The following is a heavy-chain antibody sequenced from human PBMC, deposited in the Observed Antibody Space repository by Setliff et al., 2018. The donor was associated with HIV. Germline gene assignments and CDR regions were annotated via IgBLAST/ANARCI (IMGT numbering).Heavy chain of an antibody. D-gene: IGHD5-12*01. Sequence: ASVKVSCKASGYTFTDYFMHWVRQAPGQGLEWMGRINPKTGDTKYKQKFQGRVTMTRDASINTVYMELSSLRSDDTAVYYCGRDYRSWIRAIGYWGQGTLVTVSS. J-gene: IGHJ4*02. CDR2: INPKTGDT. CDR1: GYTFTDYF. V-gene: IGHV1-2*06. CDR3: GRDYRSWIRAIGY.